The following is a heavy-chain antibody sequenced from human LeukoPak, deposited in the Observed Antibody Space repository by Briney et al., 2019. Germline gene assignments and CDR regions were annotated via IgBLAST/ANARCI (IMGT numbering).Heavy chain of an antibody. J-gene: IGHJ4*02. CDR2: FDPEDGET. D-gene: IGHD5-12*01. CDR3: ATREIVATVNFDY. CDR1: GYTLTELS. Sequence: GASVKVSCKVSGYTLTELSMHWLRQAPGKGLEWMGGFDPEDGETIYAQKFRGRVTMTEDTSTDTAYMELSSLRSEDTAVYYCATREIVATVNFDYWGQGTLVTVSS. V-gene: IGHV1-24*01.